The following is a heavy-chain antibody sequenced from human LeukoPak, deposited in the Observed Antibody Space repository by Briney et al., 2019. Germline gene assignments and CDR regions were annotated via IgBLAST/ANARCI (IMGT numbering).Heavy chain of an antibody. J-gene: IGHJ4*02. V-gene: IGHV4-61*02. CDR2: IYTSGSA. D-gene: IGHD3-3*01. CDR1: GGSISSGSYY. CDR3: VSPLTVGGY. Sequence: PSETLSLTCTVSGGSISSGSYYWTWIRQPAGKGLEWIGRIYTSGSANYNPSLKSRVTISLDTSKNQFSLKLSSVTAADTAVYYCVSPLTVGGYWGQGTLVTVSS.